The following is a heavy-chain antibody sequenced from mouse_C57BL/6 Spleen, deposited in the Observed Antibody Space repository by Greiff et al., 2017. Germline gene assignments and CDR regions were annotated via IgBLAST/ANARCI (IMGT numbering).Heavy chain of an antibody. V-gene: IGHV1-52*01. J-gene: IGHJ3*01. CDR1: GYTFTSYW. CDR3: AREGDGYYGGFAY. Sequence: VQLQQPGAELVRSGSSVKLSCKASGYTFTSYWMHWVKQRPIQGLEWIGNIDPSDSETHYNQKFKDKATLTVDKSSSTAYMQLSSLTSEDSAVYYCAREGDGYYGGFAYWGQGTLVTVSA. D-gene: IGHD2-3*01. CDR2: IDPSDSET.